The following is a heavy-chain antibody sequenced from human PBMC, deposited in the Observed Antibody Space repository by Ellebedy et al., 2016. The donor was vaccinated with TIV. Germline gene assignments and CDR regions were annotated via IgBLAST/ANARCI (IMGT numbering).Heavy chain of an antibody. Sequence: PGGSLRLSCAASGFTFSSFAMGWVRQTPGKGLEWVAGFGVSGDTTYYADSVKGRLTTSRDNSRNTLYLQMNSLWAEDTDVYYCAKKMLRKYYYDSSGYLIDYWGQGTLVTVSS. CDR3: AKKMLRKYYYDSSGYLIDY. D-gene: IGHD3-22*01. CDR2: FGVSGDTT. J-gene: IGHJ4*02. V-gene: IGHV3-23*01. CDR1: GFTFSSFA.